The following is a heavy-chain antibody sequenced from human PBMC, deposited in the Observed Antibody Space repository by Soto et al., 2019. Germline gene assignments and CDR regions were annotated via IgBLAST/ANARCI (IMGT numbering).Heavy chain of an antibody. V-gene: IGHV4-31*03. Sequence: PSETLSLTCTVSGGSISSGGYYWSWIRQHPGKGLEWIGYIYYSGSTYYNPSLKSRVTISVDTSKNQFSLKLSSVTAADTAVYYCARANWNDVCAFDIWGQGTMVTVS. D-gene: IGHD1-20*01. CDR1: GGSISSGGYY. J-gene: IGHJ3*02. CDR2: IYYSGST. CDR3: ARANWNDVCAFDI.